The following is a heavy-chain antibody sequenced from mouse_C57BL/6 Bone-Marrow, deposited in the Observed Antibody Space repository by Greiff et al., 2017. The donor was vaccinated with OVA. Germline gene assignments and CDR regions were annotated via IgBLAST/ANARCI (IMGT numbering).Heavy chain of an antibody. CDR2: IRSKSSNYAT. D-gene: IGHD1-1*01. Sequence: DVMLVESGGGLVQPKGSLKLSCAASGFTFNTYAMHWVRQAPGKGLEWVARIRSKSSNYATYYADSVKDRFTISRDDSQSMLYLQMNNLKTEDTAMYYCVRDYGSSSGYAMDYWGQGTSVTVSS. CDR1: GFTFNTYA. CDR3: VRDYGSSSGYAMDY. V-gene: IGHV10-3*01. J-gene: IGHJ4*01.